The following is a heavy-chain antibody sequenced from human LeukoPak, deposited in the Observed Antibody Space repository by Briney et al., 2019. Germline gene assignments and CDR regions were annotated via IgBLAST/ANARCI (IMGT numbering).Heavy chain of an antibody. CDR2: ISGSGGST. V-gene: IGHV3-23*01. J-gene: IGHJ4*02. CDR1: GFTFSSYA. CDR3: AKLSYCSSTSCLDY. D-gene: IGHD2-2*01. Sequence: PGGSLRLSCAASGFTFSSYAMSWVRQAPGNGLEWVSAISGSGGSTYYTDSVKGRFTISRDNSKNTLYLQMHSLRAEDTAVYYCAKLSYCSSTSCLDYWGQGTLVTVSS.